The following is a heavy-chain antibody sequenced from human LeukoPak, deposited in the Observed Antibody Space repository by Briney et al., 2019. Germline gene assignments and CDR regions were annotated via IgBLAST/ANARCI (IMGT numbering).Heavy chain of an antibody. Sequence: GGSLRLSCAASGFTFSSYALSWLRQAPGKGLEWVSAISGSGGSTYYADSVKGRFTISRDNSKNTLYLQMNSLRAEDTAVYYCAKEGQWPGDYFDYWGQGTLVTVSS. CDR1: GFTFSSYA. CDR3: AKEGQWPGDYFDY. CDR2: ISGSGGST. V-gene: IGHV3-23*01. D-gene: IGHD6-19*01. J-gene: IGHJ4*02.